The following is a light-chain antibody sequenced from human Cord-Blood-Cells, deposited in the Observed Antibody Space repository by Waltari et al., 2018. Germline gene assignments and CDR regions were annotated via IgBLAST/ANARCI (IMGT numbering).Light chain of an antibody. V-gene: IGKV4-1*01. Sequence: DIVMTQSPDSLAVSLGERATINCKSSQSVLYSSNNKNYLAWYQQKPGQPPKLLIYWAYTRESGVPDRFSGSGSGTDFTLTISILQAEDVAVYYCQQYYSTPHFGGGTKVEIK. CDR2: WAY. CDR3: QQYYSTPH. J-gene: IGKJ4*01. CDR1: QSVLYSSNNKNY.